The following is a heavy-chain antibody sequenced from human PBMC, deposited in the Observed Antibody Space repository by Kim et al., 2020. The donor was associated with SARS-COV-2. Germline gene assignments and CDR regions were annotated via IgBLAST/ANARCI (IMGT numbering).Heavy chain of an antibody. CDR3: ARDIGSSWSFDY. D-gene: IGHD6-13*01. Sequence: NYAQKFQGRVTITADASTSTAYMELSSLRSEDTAVYYCARDIGSSWSFDYWGQGTLVTVSS. J-gene: IGHJ4*02. V-gene: IGHV1-69*01.